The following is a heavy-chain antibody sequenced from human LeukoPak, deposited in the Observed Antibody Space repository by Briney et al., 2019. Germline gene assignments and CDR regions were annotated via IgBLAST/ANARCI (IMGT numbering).Heavy chain of an antibody. J-gene: IGHJ4*02. CDR3: ARARDSGSSRSLFDY. CDR1: GGSISGYY. CDR2: IYYSGST. Sequence: SETLSLTCTVSGGSISGYYWSWIRQPPGKGLEWIGYIYYSGSTNYNPSLKSRVTISVDTSKNQFSLKLSSVTAADTAVYYCARARDSGSSRSLFDYWGQGTLVTVSS. V-gene: IGHV4-59*01. D-gene: IGHD1-26*01.